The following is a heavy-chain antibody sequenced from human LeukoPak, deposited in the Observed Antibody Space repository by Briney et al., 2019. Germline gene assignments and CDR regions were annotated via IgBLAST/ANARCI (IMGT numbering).Heavy chain of an antibody. CDR2: ISGSGGTT. CDR1: GFTFNIYA. D-gene: IGHD6-19*01. J-gene: IGHJ4*02. V-gene: IGHV3-23*01. Sequence: AGGSLRLSSAASGFTFNIYAMNWVRQAPGKGLEWVSGISGSGGTTYYADSVKGRFTISRDNSKNTLYLQMNSLTADDTAVYYCAAQWLVSGGGQGTLVTVSS. CDR3: AAQWLVSG.